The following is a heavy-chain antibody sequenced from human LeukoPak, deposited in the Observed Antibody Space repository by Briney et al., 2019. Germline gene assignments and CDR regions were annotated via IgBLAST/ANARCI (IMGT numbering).Heavy chain of an antibody. J-gene: IGHJ4*02. D-gene: IGHD1-26*01. CDR2: ISAYNGNT. V-gene: IGHV1-18*01. CDR3: ARTIVGAINYFDY. CDR1: GYDFITYA. Sequence: ASVTVSCKASGYDFITYAFSWVRQAPGQGLEWMGWISAYNGNTNYAQKLQGRVTMTTDTSTSTAYMELRSLRSDDTAVYYCARTIVGAINYFDYWGQGTLVTVSS.